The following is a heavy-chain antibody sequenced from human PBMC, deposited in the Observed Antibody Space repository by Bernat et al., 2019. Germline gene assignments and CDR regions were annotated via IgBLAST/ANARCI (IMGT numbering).Heavy chain of an antibody. J-gene: IGHJ4*03. Sequence: QVQLVESGGGVVQPGRSLRLSCAASGFTFSSYAMHWVRQAPGKGLEWVAVISYDGSNKYYADSVKGRFTISRDNSKNTLYLQMNSLRAEDTAVYYCARERRHSSSWNFDYWGQGTTVTVSS. CDR2: ISYDGSNK. CDR3: ARERRHSSSWNFDY. V-gene: IGHV3-30-3*01. CDR1: GFTFSSYA. D-gene: IGHD6-13*01.